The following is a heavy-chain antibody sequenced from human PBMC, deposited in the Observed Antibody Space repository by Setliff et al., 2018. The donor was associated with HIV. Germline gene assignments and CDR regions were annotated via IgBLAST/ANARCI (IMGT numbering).Heavy chain of an antibody. J-gene: IGHJ4*02. CDR2: IKSKADGGTT. V-gene: IGHV3-15*01. D-gene: IGHD1-26*01. CDR3: TAVREG. Sequence: GGSLRLSCAASGFSCTNAWMSWVRQAPGKGLEWVGRIKSKADGGTTDYAAPVKGRFTISRDDSKNTLYLQLNSLKTEDTALYYCTAVREGWGQGTLVTVSS. CDR1: GFSCTNAW.